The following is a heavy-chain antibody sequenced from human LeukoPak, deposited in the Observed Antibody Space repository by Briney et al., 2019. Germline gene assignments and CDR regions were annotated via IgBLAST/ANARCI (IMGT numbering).Heavy chain of an antibody. J-gene: IGHJ4*02. CDR1: GYTFTSYY. D-gene: IGHD3-10*01. Sequence: ASVKVSCKASGYTFTSYYMHWVRQAPGQGLEWMGIINPSGGSTSYAQKFQGRVTMTRDTSISTAYMELSRLRSDDTAVYYCARVAYYYGSGSYFYWGQGTLVTVSS. V-gene: IGHV1-46*01. CDR2: INPSGGST. CDR3: ARVAYYYGSGSYFY.